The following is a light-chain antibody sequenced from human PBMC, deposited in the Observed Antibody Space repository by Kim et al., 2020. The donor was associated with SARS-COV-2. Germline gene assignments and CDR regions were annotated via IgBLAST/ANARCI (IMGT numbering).Light chain of an antibody. CDR2: KAS. V-gene: IGKV1-5*03. J-gene: IGKJ1*01. CDR1: QSISSW. Sequence: DIQMTQSPSTLSASVGDRVTITCRASQSISSWLAWYQQKPGKAPKLLIYKASSLESGVPSRFSGSGSGTEFTLTISSLQPDDFATYYCQQYNSYSWTFSQGTKLEI. CDR3: QQYNSYSWT.